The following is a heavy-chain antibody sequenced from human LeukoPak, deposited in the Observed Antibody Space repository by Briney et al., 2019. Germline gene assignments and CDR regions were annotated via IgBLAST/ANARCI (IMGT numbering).Heavy chain of an antibody. CDR3: AKDQVWIVVGSFDY. CDR1: GLXFRKYA. Sequence: PGWAVTLSCPASGLXFRKYAISGLRQAAGKGLDGVSGISGSGGSTYYAASVKGRFTLSRDNSKNPLYPQVTRLRAEDKAVYYCAKDQVWIVVGSFDYWGQGTLVTVSS. CDR2: ISGSGGST. V-gene: IGHV3-23*01. D-gene: IGHD3-22*01. J-gene: IGHJ4*02.